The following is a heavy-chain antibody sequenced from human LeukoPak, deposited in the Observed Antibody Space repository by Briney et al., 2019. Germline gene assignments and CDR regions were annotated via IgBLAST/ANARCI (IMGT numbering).Heavy chain of an antibody. CDR1: GYTFTSYY. V-gene: IGHV1-46*01. CDR3: ARFPMVGSGSYYNDY. D-gene: IGHD3-10*01. J-gene: IGHJ4*02. CDR2: INPSGGST. Sequence: ASVKVSCKASGYTFTSYYMHWVRQASGQGLEWMGIINPSGGSTSYAQKFQGRVTMTRDTSTSTVYMELSSLRSEDTAVYYCARFPMVGSGSYYNDYWGQGTLVTVSS.